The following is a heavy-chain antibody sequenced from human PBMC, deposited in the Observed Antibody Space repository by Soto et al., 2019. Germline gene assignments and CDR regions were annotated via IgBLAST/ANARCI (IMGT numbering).Heavy chain of an antibody. CDR3: AREGYSSGWNDF. CDR2: ISDSGST. V-gene: IGHV4-59*01. D-gene: IGHD6-19*01. Sequence: WTWIRQTPGKGLEWMGYISDSGSTNYNPSLKRRVTISVATSKNQFSLKLRSVTAADTAAYYCAREGYSSGWNDFWGQGILVTVSS. J-gene: IGHJ4*02.